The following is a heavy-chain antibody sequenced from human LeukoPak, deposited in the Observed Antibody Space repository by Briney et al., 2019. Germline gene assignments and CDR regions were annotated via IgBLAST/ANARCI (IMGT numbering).Heavy chain of an antibody. J-gene: IGHJ5*01. CDR3: ARDMVGATLGCWFDS. CDR1: GYTGTSNY. CDR2: SNPNTGVT. V-gene: IGHV1-2*02. D-gene: IGHD2-15*01. Sequence: ASVKLSCKASGYTGTSNYMNWVRHAPGQGLEWMGWSNPNTGVTNYAHKFQSRVTMTRDTYISTAYMELSRLRSDDTAVYYCARDMVGATLGCWFDSWGQGTLVTVSS.